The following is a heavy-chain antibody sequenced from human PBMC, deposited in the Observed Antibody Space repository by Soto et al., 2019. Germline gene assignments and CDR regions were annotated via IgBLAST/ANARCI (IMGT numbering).Heavy chain of an antibody. V-gene: IGHV3-11*01. CDR2: ISSTGTTL. CDR3: ARGGSSPDY. D-gene: IGHD6-13*01. J-gene: IGHJ4*02. CDR1: GFTFSDYY. Sequence: ASGFTFSDYYMTWIRQAPGKGLEWISYISSTGTTLYYGDSVRGRFTISRDNAKNSLYLQMSSLRAEDTALYYCARGGSSPDYWGQGTQVTVSS.